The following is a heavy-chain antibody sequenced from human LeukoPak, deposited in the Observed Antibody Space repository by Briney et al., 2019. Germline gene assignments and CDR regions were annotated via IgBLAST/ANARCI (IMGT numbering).Heavy chain of an antibody. V-gene: IGHV4-59*08. CDR3: ARRRAEGGSNGHYNWFDP. Sequence: KPSETLSLTCTVTGDSINAYYWGWIRQPPGKGLEWIGYIYFSGTTKYNPPLESRVTISVDTSKNQFSLKLSSVTAADTAVYYCARRRAEGGSNGHYNWFDPWGQGILVTVSS. CDR2: IYFSGTT. J-gene: IGHJ5*02. CDR1: GDSINAYY. D-gene: IGHD6-13*01.